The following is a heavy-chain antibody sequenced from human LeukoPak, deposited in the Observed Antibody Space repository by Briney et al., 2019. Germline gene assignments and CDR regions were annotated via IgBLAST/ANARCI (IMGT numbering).Heavy chain of an antibody. V-gene: IGHV3-43D*03. CDR3: AKANDLEYQHYYMDV. CDR2: ISWDGGST. CDR1: GFTFDNYA. Sequence: GGSLRLSCAASGFTFDNYAMHWVRQAPGKGLEWVSLISWDGGSTYYADSLKGRFTISRDNSKDSLYLQMNSLRPEDSALYYCAKANDLEYQHYYMDVWGKGTTVTVSS. J-gene: IGHJ6*03. D-gene: IGHD2-2*01.